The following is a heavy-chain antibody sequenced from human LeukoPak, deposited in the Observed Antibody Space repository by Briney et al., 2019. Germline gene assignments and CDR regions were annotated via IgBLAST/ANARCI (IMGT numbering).Heavy chain of an antibody. Sequence: PSETLSLTCTVSGGSISTITNYWGWIRQPPGKGLEWVSTIFPSSVEIHYADSVKGRFTISRDNSRSTLSLQMDSLRAEDTATYYCATYRQIQVPFEFWGQGTLVTVSS. CDR1: GGSISTIT. CDR3: ATYRQIQVPFEF. V-gene: IGHV3-23*01. CDR2: IFPSSVEI. D-gene: IGHD5-18*01. J-gene: IGHJ4*02.